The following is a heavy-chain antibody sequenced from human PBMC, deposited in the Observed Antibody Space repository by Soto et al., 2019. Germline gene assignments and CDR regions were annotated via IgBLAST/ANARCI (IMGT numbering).Heavy chain of an antibody. D-gene: IGHD2-21*01. V-gene: IGHV1-18*01. Sequence: QVQLVQSGAEVKKPGASVKVSCKASGYTFTSYGISWVRQAPGQGLEWMGWISAYNGNTNYAQNLQGRVTMTTDTSTSTAYMEVRSLGSDDTAVYYCARGFRVTVMADYYYYGMDVWGQGTTVTVSS. CDR1: GYTFTSYG. CDR2: ISAYNGNT. CDR3: ARGFRVTVMADYYYYGMDV. J-gene: IGHJ6*02.